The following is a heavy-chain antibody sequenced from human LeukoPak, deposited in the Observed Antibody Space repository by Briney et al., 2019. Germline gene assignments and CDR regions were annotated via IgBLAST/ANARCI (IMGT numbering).Heavy chain of an antibody. CDR1: GGSISSYY. CDR3: ARELGAFDI. D-gene: IGHD6-6*01. V-gene: IGHV4-59*01. CDR2: IYYRGSA. J-gene: IGHJ3*02. Sequence: TASETLSLTCTVSGGSISSYYWSWNRQPPGKGLEWIGYIYYRGSANYNPSLKSRVTISADSSNNQFSLKLTSVTAADTAVYYCARELGAFDIWGQGTMVTVSS.